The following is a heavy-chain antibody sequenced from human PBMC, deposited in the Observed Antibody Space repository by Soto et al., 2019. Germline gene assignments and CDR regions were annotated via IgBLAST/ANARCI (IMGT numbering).Heavy chain of an antibody. V-gene: IGHV4-38-2*02. CDR2: IYHSGST. D-gene: IGHD3-16*01. J-gene: IGHJ6*02. CDR3: ARDLVYYGNYYYTMDV. CDR1: DSSISAAFY. Sequence: SQTRSLTCHVSDSSISAAFYWGCVRRYPGKGLEWIGSIYHSGSTYYNPSLKSRVTISIDTSENHFSLELNSVTAADTGLYYCARDLVYYGNYYYTMDVWGQGITVTVSS.